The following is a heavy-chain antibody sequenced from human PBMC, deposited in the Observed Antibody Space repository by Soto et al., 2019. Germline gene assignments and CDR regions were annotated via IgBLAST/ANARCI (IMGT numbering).Heavy chain of an antibody. CDR2: IYYSGNT. Sequence: QVQLQESGPGLVKPSQTLSLTCTVSGVSISSGGYYWSWIRQHPGKGLEWSGYIYYSGNTYYNPSLKSRVAISVDTSKNQFSLKLSSVTAADTAVYYCARAPGDYYDSSGSLYFDYWGQGTLVTVSS. CDR1: GVSISSGGYY. D-gene: IGHD3-22*01. J-gene: IGHJ4*02. CDR3: ARAPGDYYDSSGSLYFDY. V-gene: IGHV4-31*03.